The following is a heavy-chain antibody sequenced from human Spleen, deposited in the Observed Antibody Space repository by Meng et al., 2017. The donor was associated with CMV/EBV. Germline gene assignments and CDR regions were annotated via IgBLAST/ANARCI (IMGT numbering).Heavy chain of an antibody. CDR1: GYTFTSYD. Sequence: ASVKVSCKASGYTFTSYDISWVRQAAGQGLEWMGWINPNGGGTNYAQKFQDRVTMTRDTSINTAYMELSRLRSDDTAVYYCAREGCSSTSCYAAFDIWGQGTMVTVSS. CDR3: AREGCSSTSCYAAFDI. V-gene: IGHV1-2*02. J-gene: IGHJ3*02. CDR2: INPNGGGT. D-gene: IGHD2-2*01.